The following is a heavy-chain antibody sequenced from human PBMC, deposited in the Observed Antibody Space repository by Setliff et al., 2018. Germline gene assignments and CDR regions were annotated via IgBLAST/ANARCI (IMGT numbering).Heavy chain of an antibody. CDR2: INQGGSDQ. CDR1: GFTFSSLW. Sequence: PGGSLRLSCAASGFTFSSLWMAWVRQAPGKGLEWVANINQGGSDQFYAESVKGRFTISRDNAQKTLYLHMNNLRADDTAVFYCVPGRGSWGQGALVTVSS. J-gene: IGHJ5*02. D-gene: IGHD6-25*01. CDR3: VPGRGS. V-gene: IGHV3-7*01.